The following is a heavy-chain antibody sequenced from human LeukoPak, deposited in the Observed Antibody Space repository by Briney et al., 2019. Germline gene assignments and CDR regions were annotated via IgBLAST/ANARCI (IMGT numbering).Heavy chain of an antibody. Sequence: PSQTLSLTCTVSGGSISSGSYYWSWIRQPAGKGLEGIGRIYTSGSTNYNPSLKSRVTISVDTSKNQFSLKLSSVTAADTAVYYCARDRGYSSSWYPGDAFDIWGQGTMVTVSS. CDR2: IYTSGST. D-gene: IGHD6-13*01. CDR1: GGSISSGSYY. V-gene: IGHV4-61*02. J-gene: IGHJ3*02. CDR3: ARDRGYSSSWYPGDAFDI.